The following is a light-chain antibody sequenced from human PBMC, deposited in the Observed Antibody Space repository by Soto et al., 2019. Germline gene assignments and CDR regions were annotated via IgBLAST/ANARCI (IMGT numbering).Light chain of an antibody. J-gene: IGKJ5*01. CDR3: HHSGTSPT. CDR1: QTIGYSY. CDR2: GVS. Sequence: ELPQNQATLSLSPGERATLSCMASQTIGYSYLAWYLHKPGQAPRPLIYGVSSRATDIPDRFTVSGSGTHFTLTISRLEPADFAVYFCHHSGTSPTLSQGTRLENK. V-gene: IGKV3-20*01.